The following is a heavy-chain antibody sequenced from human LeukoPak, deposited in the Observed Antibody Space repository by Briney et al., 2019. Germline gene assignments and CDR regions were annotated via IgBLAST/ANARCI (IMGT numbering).Heavy chain of an antibody. CDR2: INAGNGNT. D-gene: IGHD4-17*01. CDR1: GYTFTSYA. V-gene: IGHV1-3*01. J-gene: IGHJ4*02. Sequence: GASVKVSCRASGYTFTSYAMHWVRQAPGQRLEWMGWINAGNGNTKYSQKFQGRVTITRDTSASTAYMELSSLRSEDTAVYYCATFEHMTTVTYWGQGTLVTVSS. CDR3: ATFEHMTTVTY.